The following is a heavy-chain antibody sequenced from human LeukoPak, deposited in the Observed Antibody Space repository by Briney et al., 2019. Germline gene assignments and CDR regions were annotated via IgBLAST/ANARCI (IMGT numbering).Heavy chain of an antibody. CDR2: ISSSGKA. CDR1: GGSITTTDFD. Sequence: SETLSLTCAVSGGSITTTDFDRAWIRQPPGQGFEWIATISSSGKAYYYPSLMSRVTISVDTSKNQFSLDVTSVTAADTGLFYCARFKGGTGFDYWGRGILVIVS. J-gene: IGHJ4*02. CDR3: ARFKGGTGFDY. D-gene: IGHD1-26*01. V-gene: IGHV4-39*01.